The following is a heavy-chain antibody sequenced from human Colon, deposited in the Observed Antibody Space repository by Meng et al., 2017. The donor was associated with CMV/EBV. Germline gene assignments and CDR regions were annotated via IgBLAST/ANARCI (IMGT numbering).Heavy chain of an antibody. Sequence: GESLKISCVASGFNFNGSWMNWVRQAPGRGLEWVSFITSDSNVIRYVDSVKGRFSISRDNAKNSLYLQMNSLRAEDTALYYCARDPDHGHGGSGRCLDYWGQGTLVTVSS. CDR3: ARDPDHGHGGSGRCLDY. D-gene: IGHD3-10*01. V-gene: IGHV3-21*01. CDR2: ITSDSNVI. CDR1: GFNFNGSW. J-gene: IGHJ4*02.